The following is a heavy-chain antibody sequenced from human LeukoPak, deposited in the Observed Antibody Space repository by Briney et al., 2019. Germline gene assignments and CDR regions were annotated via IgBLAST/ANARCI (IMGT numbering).Heavy chain of an antibody. CDR1: GFTFSSYA. CDR3: AKRLTSGLALDN. Sequence: GGSLRLSCAASGFTFSSYAMSWVRSSPGKGLGWVSAISGSGGSTCYADSVKGRFNISRANSKNTLYLQMNRLRAKDTAVYSCAKRLTSGLALDNWGQGTLVTVSS. D-gene: IGHD6-19*01. J-gene: IGHJ4*02. CDR2: ISGSGGST. V-gene: IGHV3-23*01.